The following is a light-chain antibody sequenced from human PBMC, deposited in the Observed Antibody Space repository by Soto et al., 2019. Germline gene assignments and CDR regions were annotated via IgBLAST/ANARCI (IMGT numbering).Light chain of an antibody. CDR2: GAS. Sequence: EIVMTQSPAILSLSPGERATLSCRASQSVDSSLAWYQQKRGQAPRLLIHGASTRATGIPARFSGSGSGTEFTLIISSLQSEDSAVYYCQQYNSWLWTFGQGTKVDIK. J-gene: IGKJ1*01. CDR1: QSVDSS. V-gene: IGKV3-15*01. CDR3: QQYNSWLWT.